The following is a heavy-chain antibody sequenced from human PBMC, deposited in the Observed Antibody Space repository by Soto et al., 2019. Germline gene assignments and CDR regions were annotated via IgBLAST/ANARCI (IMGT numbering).Heavy chain of an antibody. CDR3: AKDFDSDETSHGPNDY. J-gene: IGHJ4*02. V-gene: IGHV3-23*01. CDR2: ISGSGDAK. Sequence: EVHLLESGGGLVQPGESLRLSCVDSGFSFSSYGMSWVRQAPGKGLEWASIISGSGDAKYYADSVKGRFTISRDNSKNTMYLQMDSLRAEDTAVYYCAKDFDSDETSHGPNDYWGQGTLVTVSS. CDR1: GFSFSSYG. D-gene: IGHD3-22*01.